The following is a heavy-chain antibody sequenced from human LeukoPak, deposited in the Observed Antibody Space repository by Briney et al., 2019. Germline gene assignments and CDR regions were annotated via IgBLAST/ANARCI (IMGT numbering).Heavy chain of an antibody. CDR1: GGSFSGYY. CDR2: INHSGST. D-gene: IGHD2-2*01. V-gene: IGHV4-34*01. J-gene: IGHJ4*02. Sequence: PSETLSLTCAVYGGSFSGYYWSWIRQPPGKGLEWIGEINHSGSTNYNPSLKSRVTISVDTSKNQFSLKLSSVTAADTAVYYCARIGYCSSTSCYVREFDYWGEGTLVTVS. CDR3: ARIGYCSSTSCYVREFDY.